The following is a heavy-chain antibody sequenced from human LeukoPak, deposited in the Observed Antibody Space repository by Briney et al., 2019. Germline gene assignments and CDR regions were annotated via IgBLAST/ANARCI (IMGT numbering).Heavy chain of an antibody. J-gene: IGHJ5*02. CDR3: ARTFYHGSGSHYTFFDP. D-gene: IGHD3-10*01. CDR1: GGSINNYY. CDR2: VYFSGST. Sequence: PSETLYLTCTVSGGSINNYYWSWIRQPPGKGLEWVGYVYFSGSTNYNPSLKSRVTISVDTSKNQFSLKVRSVTAADTAVYYCARTFYHGSGSHYTFFDPWGQGTPVTVSS. V-gene: IGHV4-59*01.